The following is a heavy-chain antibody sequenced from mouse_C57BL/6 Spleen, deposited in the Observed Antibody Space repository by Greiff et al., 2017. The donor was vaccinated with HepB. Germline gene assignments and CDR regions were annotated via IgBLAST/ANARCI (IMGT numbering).Heavy chain of an antibody. CDR2: IDPETGGT. D-gene: IGHD2-5*01. Sequence: VKLMESGAELVRPGASVTLSCKASGYTFTDYEMHWVKQTPVHGLEWIGAIDPETGGTAYNQKFKGKAILTADKSSSTAYMELRSLTSEDSAVYYCTRGGVYYSNWYFDVWGTGTTVTVSS. CDR3: TRGGVYYSNWYFDV. CDR1: GYTFTDYE. V-gene: IGHV1-15*01. J-gene: IGHJ1*03.